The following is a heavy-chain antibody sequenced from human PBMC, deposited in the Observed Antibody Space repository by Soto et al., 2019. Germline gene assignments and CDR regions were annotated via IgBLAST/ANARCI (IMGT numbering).Heavy chain of an antibody. CDR3: ARDTDLTLVTTLDY. CDR2: INISNGNT. V-gene: IGHV1-3*04. D-gene: IGHD4-17*01. CDR1: GYTFKSYQ. Sequence: GASVKVSCQSTGYTFKSYQIYWVRPAPGQRLECMGWINISNGNTEYSENFQGRVTMTRDTSASTAYMELSSLRAEDTAVYYCARDTDLTLVTTLDYWGQGTPVTVSS. J-gene: IGHJ4*02.